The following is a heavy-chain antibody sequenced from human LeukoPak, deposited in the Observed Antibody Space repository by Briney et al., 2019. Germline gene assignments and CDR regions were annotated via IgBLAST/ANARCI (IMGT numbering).Heavy chain of an antibody. J-gene: IGHJ4*02. Sequence: GGSLRLSCAASGFTFSSYAMSWVRQAPGKGLEWVSAISGSGGSTYYADSVKGRFTISRDNSKNTLYLQLNSLRAEDTAVYYCAKATNYATSPFDYWGQGTLVTVSS. CDR2: ISGSGGST. D-gene: IGHD1-26*01. CDR1: GFTFSSYA. CDR3: AKATNYATSPFDY. V-gene: IGHV3-23*01.